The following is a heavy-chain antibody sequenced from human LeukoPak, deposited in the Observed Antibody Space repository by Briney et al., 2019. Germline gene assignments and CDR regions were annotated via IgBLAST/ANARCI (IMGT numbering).Heavy chain of an antibody. J-gene: IGHJ4*02. Sequence: ESGPTLVKPTQTLTLTCTFSGFTLNTTTMSVGWIRQPPGKALEWLANIYWDDDKRYSPSLKSRLSITKDTSKNQVVLTMTDMDPVDTATYYCARFIYSSGWYCFDNWGRGTRVTVSS. CDR1: GFTLNTTTMS. CDR3: ARFIYSSGWYCFDN. V-gene: IGHV2-5*02. D-gene: IGHD6-19*01. CDR2: IYWDDDK.